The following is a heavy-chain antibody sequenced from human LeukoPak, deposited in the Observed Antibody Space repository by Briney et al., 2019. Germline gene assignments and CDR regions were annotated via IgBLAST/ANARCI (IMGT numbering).Heavy chain of an antibody. J-gene: IGHJ5*02. Sequence: ETLSLTCTVAGDSIGSSHYYWDWIRQPPGKGLEWVSVIYSGGSTYYADSVKGRFTISRDNSKNTLYLQMNSLRAEDTAVYYCARDLGSGWFDPWGQGTLVTVSS. D-gene: IGHD3-10*01. CDR2: IYSGGST. V-gene: IGHV3-66*01. CDR1: GDSIGSSHYY. CDR3: ARDLGSGWFDP.